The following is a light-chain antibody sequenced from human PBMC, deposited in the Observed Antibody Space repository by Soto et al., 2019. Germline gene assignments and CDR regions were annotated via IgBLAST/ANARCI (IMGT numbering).Light chain of an antibody. Sequence: DIQMTQSPSSLSASVGDRVTITCRASQGIRNYLAWYQQKPGKVPKLLIYAASTLQSGVPSRFSGSGSGTDFALTVTSLQPEDVATYYCQRYDSNPFTFGQGTRLEI. J-gene: IGKJ5*01. CDR2: AAS. V-gene: IGKV1-27*01. CDR1: QGIRNY. CDR3: QRYDSNPFT.